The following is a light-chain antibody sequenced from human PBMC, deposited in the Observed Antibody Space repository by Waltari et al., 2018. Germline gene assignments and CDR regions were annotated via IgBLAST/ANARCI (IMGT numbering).Light chain of an antibody. CDR3: HSRDASGVGGS. CDR1: GLRSYY. Sequence: SSELTQDPAVSVAMGQTVTITCQGNGLRSYYPSSYQQRPGQAPILIMYDKNNRPSGVPDRFSGSNSDNTASLTITGAQAEDEASYYCHSRDASGVGGSFGGGTKLTVL. J-gene: IGLJ2*01. V-gene: IGLV3-19*01. CDR2: DKN.